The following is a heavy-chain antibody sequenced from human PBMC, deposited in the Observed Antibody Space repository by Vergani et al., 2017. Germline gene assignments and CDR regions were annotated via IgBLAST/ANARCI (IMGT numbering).Heavy chain of an antibody. V-gene: IGHV4-34*01. D-gene: IGHD2-2*02. CDR3: ARGTPNEYCSSTSCHRKNYCYMDV. Sequence: QVQLQQWGAGLLKPSETLSLTCAVYGGSFSGYYWSWIGEINHSGSTNYNPSLKSRVTISVDTSKNQFSLKLSSVTAADTAVYYCARGTPNEYCSSTSCHRKNYCYMDVWGKGTTVTVSS. J-gene: IGHJ6*03. CDR2: INHSGST. CDR1: GGSFSGYY.